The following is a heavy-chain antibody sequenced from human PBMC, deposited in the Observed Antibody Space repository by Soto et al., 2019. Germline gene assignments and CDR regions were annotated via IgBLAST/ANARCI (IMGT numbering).Heavy chain of an antibody. CDR3: AREEVGATQNWFDP. J-gene: IGHJ5*02. CDR1: GGSISSYY. D-gene: IGHD1-26*01. Sequence: QVQLQESGPGLVKPSETLSLTCTVSGGSISSYYWSWIRQPPGKGLEWIGYIYYSGSTNYNPSLKSRVTISVDTSKNPFSLKLSSVTAADTAVYYCAREEVGATQNWFDPWGQGTLVTVSS. CDR2: IYYSGST. V-gene: IGHV4-59*01.